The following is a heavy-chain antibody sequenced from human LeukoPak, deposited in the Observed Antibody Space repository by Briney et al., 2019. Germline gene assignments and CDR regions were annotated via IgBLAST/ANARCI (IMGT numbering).Heavy chain of an antibody. Sequence: PGGSLRLSCAASGFTFSSYAMSWVRQAPGKGLEWVAAISGSGGSTYYADSVKGRFTISRDNSKNTLYLQMNSLRAEDTAVYYCARNNWNSNNWFDPWGQGTLVTVSS. CDR3: ARNNWNSNNWFDP. D-gene: IGHD1-7*01. V-gene: IGHV3-23*01. CDR2: ISGSGGST. CDR1: GFTFSSYA. J-gene: IGHJ5*02.